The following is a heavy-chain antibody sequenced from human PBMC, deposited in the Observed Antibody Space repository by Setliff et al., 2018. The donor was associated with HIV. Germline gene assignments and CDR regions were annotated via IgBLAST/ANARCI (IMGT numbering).Heavy chain of an antibody. D-gene: IGHD6-19*01. J-gene: IGHJ4*02. CDR2: IYYRGNT. V-gene: IGHV4-39*01. Sequence: SETLSLTCNVSGGSIRSSSYYWGWIRQPPGKGLEWIGSIYYRGNTYFNPSLKSRVTISVDTSKNQFSLKLTSVTAADTALYYCIIAYSSGWLAPMGFDSWGQGTLVTVSS. CDR3: IIAYSSGWLAPMGFDS. CDR1: GGSIRSSSYY.